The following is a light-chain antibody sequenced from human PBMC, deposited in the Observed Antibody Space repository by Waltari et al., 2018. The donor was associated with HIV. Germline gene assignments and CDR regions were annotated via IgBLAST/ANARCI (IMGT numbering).Light chain of an antibody. J-gene: IGLJ2*01. V-gene: IGLV2-8*01. CDR3: QAWDSSTAV. CDR2: DVT. Sequence: QSALTQPPSASGSPGQSVTISCTGTSSDVGAYNYVSWFQQHPGKAPKLMIYDVTKRPSGIPERFSGSNSGNTATLTISGTQAMDEADYYCQAWDSSTAVFGGGTKLTVL. CDR1: SSDVGAYNY.